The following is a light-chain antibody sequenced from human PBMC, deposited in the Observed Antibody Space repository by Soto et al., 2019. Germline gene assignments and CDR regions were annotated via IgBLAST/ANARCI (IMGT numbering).Light chain of an antibody. CDR2: AAS. CDR1: QTLNRNY. CDR3: QQYDASKT. J-gene: IGKJ1*01. Sequence: VLTQSPGTLSLSPGERATLSCRASQTLNRNYLAWYHQRPGQAPRLLIYAASSRATAIPDRFSGSGSGTDFTLTISRLEPEDFAVYYGQQYDASKTFGQGTRVE. V-gene: IGKV3-20*01.